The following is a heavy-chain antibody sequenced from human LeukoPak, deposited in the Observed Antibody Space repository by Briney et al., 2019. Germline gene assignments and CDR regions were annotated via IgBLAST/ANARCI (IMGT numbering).Heavy chain of an antibody. CDR2: TYYRFESSN. D-gene: IGHD4-23*01. V-gene: IGHV6-1*01. CDR1: GVGVSSNSVA. Sequence: SQTLSLTRALSGVGVSSNSVAWNWITPSPSRGLEWLGRTYYRFESSNDYRVSVKSRITMNPDTSNNQFSLQVNSVTPEDTAVYYCAREVDDSGGNEEYYFDYWGQGTLVTVSS. J-gene: IGHJ4*02. CDR3: AREVDDSGGNEEYYFDY.